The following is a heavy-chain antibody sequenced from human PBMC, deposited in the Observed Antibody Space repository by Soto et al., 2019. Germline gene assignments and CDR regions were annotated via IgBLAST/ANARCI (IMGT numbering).Heavy chain of an antibody. Sequence: SETLSLTCTVSGGSISSYYWSWIRQPPGKGLEWIGYIYYGGGTNYNPSLRSRVTISVDTSKNQFSLKLSSVTAADTAVYYCATRGAAAAHPKDAYDIWGQGTMVTVSS. CDR2: IYYGGGT. D-gene: IGHD6-13*01. J-gene: IGHJ3*02. CDR1: GGSISSYY. V-gene: IGHV4-59*08. CDR3: ATRGAAAAHPKDAYDI.